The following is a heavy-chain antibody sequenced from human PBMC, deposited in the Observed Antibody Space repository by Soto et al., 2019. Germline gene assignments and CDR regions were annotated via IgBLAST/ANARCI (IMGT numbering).Heavy chain of an antibody. Sequence: QVQLQQWGAGLLKPSETLSLTCAVYGGSFSGYYWNWIRQPPGKGLEWIGEINHSGSTYYNPSLKSRVTISVDRSKNQFSLKLSSVTAADTAVYYCARVPSPWGQGTLVTVSS. J-gene: IGHJ5*02. V-gene: IGHV4-34*01. CDR3: ARVPSP. CDR2: INHSGST. CDR1: GGSFSGYY.